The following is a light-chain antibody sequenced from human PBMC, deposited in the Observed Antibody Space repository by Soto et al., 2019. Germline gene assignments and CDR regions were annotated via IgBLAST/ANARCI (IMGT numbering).Light chain of an antibody. J-gene: IGLJ2*01. Sequence: QSALTQPASVSGSPGQSITISCTGTSSDLVSWYKQYPGKAPKLTIYEGSKRPSGVSNRFSGSKSGYTASLTISGLQAEDEADYYCCSYATGAPVGFGGGSKLPVL. CDR3: CSYATGAPVG. CDR1: SSDL. V-gene: IGLV2-23*01. CDR2: EGS.